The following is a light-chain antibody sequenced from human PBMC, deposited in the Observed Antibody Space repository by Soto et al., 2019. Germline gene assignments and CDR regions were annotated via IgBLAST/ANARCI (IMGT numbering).Light chain of an antibody. V-gene: IGLV1-40*01. CDR3: QSYDSSLSGSNVV. J-gene: IGLJ2*01. CDR2: GKS. CDR1: SSNIGAGYD. Sequence: QSVLTQPPSVSGAPGQRVTISCTGSSSNIGAGYDVHWYQQLPGTAPKLFMYGKSNRPSGVPDRFSGSKSGTSASLDITGLQAEDEADYYCQSYDSSLSGSNVVFGGGTKLTVL.